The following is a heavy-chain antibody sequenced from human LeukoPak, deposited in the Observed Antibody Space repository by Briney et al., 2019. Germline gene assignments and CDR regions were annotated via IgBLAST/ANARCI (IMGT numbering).Heavy chain of an antibody. D-gene: IGHD3-10*01. V-gene: IGHV4-59*01. CDR2: MYYTGTS. CDR1: GGSITSYY. CDR3: ARVSFHYHSGNYGWYFDS. Sequence: SETLSLTCTVFGGSITSYYWSWFRQPPGKGLEWIGYMYYTGTSNYNPSLRSRVTMSVDTSKNQFSLRLSSVTSADTAVYYCARVSFHYHSGNYGWYFDSWGQGTLVTVSS. J-gene: IGHJ4*02.